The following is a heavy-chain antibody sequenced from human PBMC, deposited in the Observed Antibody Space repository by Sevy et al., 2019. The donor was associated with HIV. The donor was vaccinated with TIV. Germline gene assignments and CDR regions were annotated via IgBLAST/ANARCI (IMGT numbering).Heavy chain of an antibody. CDR1: GGSISSYY. CDR2: IYYSGST. D-gene: IGHD2-15*01. J-gene: IGHJ6*02. Sequence: KHSETLSLTCTVSGGSISSYYWSRIRQPPGKGLEWIGYIYYSGSTNYNPSLKSRVTISVDTSKNQFSLKLSSVTAADTAVYYCARTRRRRFHAAYYYYGMDVWGQGTTVTVSS. CDR3: ARTRRRRFHAAYYYYGMDV. V-gene: IGHV4-59*01.